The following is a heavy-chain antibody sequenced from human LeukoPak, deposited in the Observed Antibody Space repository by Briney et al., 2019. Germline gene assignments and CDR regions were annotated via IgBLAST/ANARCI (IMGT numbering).Heavy chain of an antibody. V-gene: IGHV3-9*01. D-gene: IGHD3-9*01. J-gene: IGHJ4*02. CDR3: ARDVEIFYYFDY. CDR1: GFTFDDYA. CDR2: ISWNSGTI. Sequence: GGSLRLSCAASGFTFDDYAMHWVRQAPGKGLEWVSGISWNSGTIGYADSVKGRFTISRDNAKNSLYLQMNSLRAEDTAVYYCARDVEIFYYFDYWGQGTLVTVSS.